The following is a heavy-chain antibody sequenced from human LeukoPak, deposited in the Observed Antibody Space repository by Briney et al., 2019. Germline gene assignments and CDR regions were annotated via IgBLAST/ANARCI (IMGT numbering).Heavy chain of an antibody. D-gene: IGHD3-9*01. V-gene: IGHV1-2*06. J-gene: IGHJ4*02. CDR1: GYTFTGYY. CDR2: INPNSGGT. Sequence: VASVKVSCKASGYTFTGYYMHWLRQAPGQGLEWIGRINPNSGGTNYAQKFQGRVTMTRDTSISTAYMELSRLRSDDTAVYYCAREFYDILTGYHSWDYWGQGTLVTVSS. CDR3: AREFYDILTGYHSWDY.